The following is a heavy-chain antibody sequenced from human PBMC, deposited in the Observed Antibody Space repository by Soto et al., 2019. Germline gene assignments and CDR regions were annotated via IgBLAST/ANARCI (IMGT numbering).Heavy chain of an antibody. V-gene: IGHV1-58*01. D-gene: IGHD6-6*01. CDR3: AADLPGPEQLAQAYYYYYCMDV. CDR1: GFTFTSPA. CDR2: IVVGSGNT. Sequence: GAPVKVSCKASGFTFTSPAVQWVRQARGQRLEWIGWIVVGSGNTNYAQKFQERVTITRDMYTSTAYMELSSLRSEDTAVYYCAADLPGPEQLAQAYYYYYCMDVWGQGTTVTVSS. J-gene: IGHJ6*02.